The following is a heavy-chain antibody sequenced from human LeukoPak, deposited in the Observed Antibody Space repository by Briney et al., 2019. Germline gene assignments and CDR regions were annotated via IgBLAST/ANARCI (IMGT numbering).Heavy chain of an antibody. CDR2: INTNTGSP. D-gene: IGHD2-15*01. CDR3: AFSAGGAFDV. Sequence: ASVKVSCKASGYTFTGYYMHWVRQAPGQGLEWMGWINTNTGSPMYAQGFTGRFVFSRDTSVSTAFLQISSLEAEDTAVYYCAFSAGGAFDVWGQGTMVTVSS. V-gene: IGHV7-4-1*02. CDR1: GYTFTGYY. J-gene: IGHJ3*01.